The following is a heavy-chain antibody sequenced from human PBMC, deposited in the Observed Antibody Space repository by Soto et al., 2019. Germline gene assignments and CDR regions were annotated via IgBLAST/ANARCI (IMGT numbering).Heavy chain of an antibody. J-gene: IGHJ4*02. D-gene: IGHD4-4*01. V-gene: IGHV4-59*01. Sequence: SETLSLTCTVSGGSISSYYWSWVRQPPGKGLEWIGYISYRGNTNYNPSLKSRVTISGDTSKNQFSLKLNSVTAADTAAYFCARHMTTVIFSDHWGQGTLVTVSS. CDR3: ARHMTTVIFSDH. CDR1: GGSISSYY. CDR2: ISYRGNT.